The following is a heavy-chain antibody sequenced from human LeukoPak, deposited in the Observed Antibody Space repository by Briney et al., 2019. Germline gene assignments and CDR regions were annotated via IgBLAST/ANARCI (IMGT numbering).Heavy chain of an antibody. CDR3: ARGHSNYGDYFDY. D-gene: IGHD4-11*01. CDR2: IYSGGST. J-gene: IGHJ4*02. V-gene: IGHV3-53*01. Sequence: GGSLRLSCAASGFTVSSNYMSWVRQAPGKGLEWVSIIYSGGSTYYADSVKGRFTISRDNAKSSLSLQMNSLRAEDTAVYYCARGHSNYGDYFDYWGQGTLVTVSS. CDR1: GFTVSSNY.